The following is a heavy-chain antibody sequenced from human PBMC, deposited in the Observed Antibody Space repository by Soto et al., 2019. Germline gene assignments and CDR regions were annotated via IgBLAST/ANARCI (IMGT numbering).Heavy chain of an antibody. CDR3: AKPNLYCSSTSCYDY. J-gene: IGHJ6*02. CDR2: ISGSGAST. D-gene: IGHD2-2*01. CDR1: GFTFSSYA. Sequence: GGSLRLSCAASGFTFSSYAVTWVRQGPGKGLEWVSVISGSGASTHYADSVKGRSTISRDNSKNTLYLQMNSLRAEDTAVYYCAKPNLYCSSTSCYDYWGQGTTVTVSS. V-gene: IGHV3-23*01.